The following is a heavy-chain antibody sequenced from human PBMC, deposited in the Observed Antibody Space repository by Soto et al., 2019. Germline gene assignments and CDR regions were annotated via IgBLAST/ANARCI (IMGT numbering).Heavy chain of an antibody. CDR3: ARDVEDYPLASVVFDP. CDR2: IIPIFGTA. J-gene: IGHJ5*02. V-gene: IGHV1-69*13. D-gene: IGHD2-21*01. Sequence: SVKVSCKASGGTFSSYAISWVRQAPGQGLEWMGGIIPIFGTANYAQKFQGRVTITADESTSTAYMELSSLRSEDTAVYYCARDVEDYPLASVVFDPWGQGTLVTVSS. CDR1: GGTFSSYA.